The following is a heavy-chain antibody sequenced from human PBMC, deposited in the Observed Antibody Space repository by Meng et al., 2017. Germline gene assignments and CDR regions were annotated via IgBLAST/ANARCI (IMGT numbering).Heavy chain of an antibody. D-gene: IGHD6-19*01. Sequence: ASVKVSCKASGYTFTSYVISWVRQAPGQGLEWMGWISAYNGNTNYEQKLQGRVTMTTDTSTSTAYMELRSLRPDDTAVYYCARDRTGYSSGWSPGWFDPWGQGTLVTVSS. V-gene: IGHV1-18*01. CDR3: ARDRTGYSSGWSPGWFDP. CDR2: ISAYNGNT. CDR1: GYTFTSYV. J-gene: IGHJ5*02.